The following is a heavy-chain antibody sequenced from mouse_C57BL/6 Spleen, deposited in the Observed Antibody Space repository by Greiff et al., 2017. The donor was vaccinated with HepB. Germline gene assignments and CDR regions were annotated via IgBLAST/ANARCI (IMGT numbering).Heavy chain of an antibody. CDR3: ARCGFYGSSRGGLDAMDY. D-gene: IGHD1-1*01. Sequence: QVQLQQPGAELVKPGASVKLSCKASGYTFTSYWMHWVKQRPGQGLEWIGMIHPNSGSTNYNEKFKSKATLTVDKSSSTSYMQISSLTSEDSAVYYCARCGFYGSSRGGLDAMDYWGQGTSVTVSS. CDR2: IHPNSGST. J-gene: IGHJ4*01. V-gene: IGHV1-64*01. CDR1: GYTFTSYW.